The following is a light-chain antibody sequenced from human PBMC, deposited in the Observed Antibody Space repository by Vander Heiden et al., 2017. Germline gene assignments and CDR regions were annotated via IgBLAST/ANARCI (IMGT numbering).Light chain of an antibody. CDR2: AAS. CDR1: QSISSY. V-gene: IGKV1-39*01. Sequence: DIQMTQSPSSLSASVGDRVTITCRASQSISSYLNWYQQKPGKAPKLLIYAASSLQSGVPSRFSGSGSGTDFTLTISRLQPEDFATYYCQQSDSNPYTFGQGTKVEIK. CDR3: QQSDSNPYT. J-gene: IGKJ2*01.